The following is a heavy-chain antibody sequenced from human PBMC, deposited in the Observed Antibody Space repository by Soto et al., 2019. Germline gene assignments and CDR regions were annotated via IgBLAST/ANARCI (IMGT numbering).Heavy chain of an antibody. J-gene: IGHJ5*02. CDR1: GGTFSSYA. CDR2: IIPIFGTA. D-gene: IGHD2-15*01. CDR3: ARDIVVVVAATTTAYNWFDP. Sequence: QVQLVQSGAEVKKPGSSVKVSCKASGGTFSSYAISWVPQAPGQGLEWMGGIIPIFGTANYAQKFQGRVTITADESTSTAYMELSSLRSEDTAVYYCARDIVVVVAATTTAYNWFDPWGQGTLVTVSS. V-gene: IGHV1-69*01.